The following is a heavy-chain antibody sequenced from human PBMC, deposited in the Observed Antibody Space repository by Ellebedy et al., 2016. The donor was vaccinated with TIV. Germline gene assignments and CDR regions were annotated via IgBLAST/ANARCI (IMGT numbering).Heavy chain of an antibody. V-gene: IGHV4-4*07. CDR1: GESFSAYY. Sequence: SETLSLXCAVFGESFSAYYWIWIRQPVGKGLEWIGRIYTSGSTNYNPSLKSRVTMSVDTSKNQFSLRLSSVTAADTAVYYCARGSYNILTGYYPFHYWGQGTLVTVSS. CDR2: IYTSGST. J-gene: IGHJ4*02. D-gene: IGHD3-9*01. CDR3: ARGSYNILTGYYPFHY.